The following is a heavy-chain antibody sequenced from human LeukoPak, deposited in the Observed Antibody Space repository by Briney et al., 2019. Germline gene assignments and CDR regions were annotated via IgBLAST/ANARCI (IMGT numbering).Heavy chain of an antibody. CDR3: ARLTMGRYGMDV. Sequence: GGSLRPSCAASGFTFSSYAMHWVRQAPGKGLEWVAVISYDGSNKYYADSVKGRFTISRDNSKNTLYLQMNSLRAEDTAVYYCARLTMGRYGMDVWGQGTTVTVSS. D-gene: IGHD3-10*01. CDR1: GFTFSSYA. J-gene: IGHJ6*02. V-gene: IGHV3-30*14. CDR2: ISYDGSNK.